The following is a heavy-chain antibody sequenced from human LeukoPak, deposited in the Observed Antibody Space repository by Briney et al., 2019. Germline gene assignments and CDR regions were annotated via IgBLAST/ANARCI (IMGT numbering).Heavy chain of an antibody. CDR3: ASQPYYESSGYYFY. CDR2: IYNSGST. CDR1: GGSISSSTYN. Sequence: EPSETLPLTCTVSGGSISSSTYNWGWIRQPPGKGLEWIGSIYNSGSTFYNSSLKSRATISIDTSKNQFSLKLSSVTAADTAIYYCASQPYYESSGYYFYWGQGTLVTVSS. D-gene: IGHD3-22*01. J-gene: IGHJ4*02. V-gene: IGHV4-39*01.